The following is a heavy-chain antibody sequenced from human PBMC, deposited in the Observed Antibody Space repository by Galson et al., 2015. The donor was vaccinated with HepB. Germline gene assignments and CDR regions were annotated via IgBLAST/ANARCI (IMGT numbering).Heavy chain of an antibody. CDR2: IKSKTDGGTT. V-gene: IGHV3-15*01. J-gene: IGHJ6*02. CDR3: TTVFDPYYYYYGMDV. CDR1: GFTFSNAW. Sequence: SLRLSCAASGFTFSNAWMSWVRQAPGKGLEWVGRIKSKTDGGTTDYAAPVKGRFTISRDDSKNTLYLQMNSLKTEDTAVYYCTTVFDPYYYYYGMDVWGQGTTVTVSS.